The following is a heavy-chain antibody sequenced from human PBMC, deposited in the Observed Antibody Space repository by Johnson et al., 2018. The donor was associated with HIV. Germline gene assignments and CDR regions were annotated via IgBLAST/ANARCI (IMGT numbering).Heavy chain of an antibody. D-gene: IGHD1-26*01. CDR2: ISWDGGST. CDR3: AKANRGSYLGHDAFDI. V-gene: IGHV3-43*01. CDR1: GFTFDDYT. Sequence: VQLVESGGVVVQPGGSLRLSCAASGFTFDDYTMHWVRQAPGKGLEWVSLISWDGGSTYYADSVKGRFTISRDNSKNSLYLQMNSLRTEDTALYYCAKANRGSYLGHDAFDIWGQGTMVTVSS. J-gene: IGHJ3*02.